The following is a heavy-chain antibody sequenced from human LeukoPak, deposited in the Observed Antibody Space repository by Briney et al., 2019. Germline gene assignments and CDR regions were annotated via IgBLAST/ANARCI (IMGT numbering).Heavy chain of an antibody. V-gene: IGHV3-73*01. J-gene: IGHJ4*02. CDR1: GFTFSGSA. D-gene: IGHD3-22*01. CDR3: TRPSYDSSGYRPFDY. Sequence: GGSLRLSCAASGFTFSGSAMHWVRQASGKGREWVGRTRSKANSYATAYAASVKGRFTISRDDSKNTAYLQMNSLKTEDTAVYYCTRPSYDSSGYRPFDYWGQGTLVTVSS. CDR2: TRSKANSYAT.